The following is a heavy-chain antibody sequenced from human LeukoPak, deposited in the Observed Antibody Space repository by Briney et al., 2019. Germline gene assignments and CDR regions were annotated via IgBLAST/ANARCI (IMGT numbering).Heavy chain of an antibody. CDR2: ISYDGSNK. CDR3: AKDISPWGDYYYYYYGMDV. D-gene: IGHD4-17*01. V-gene: IGHV3-30*18. J-gene: IGHJ6*02. CDR1: GFTFSSYG. Sequence: GGSLRLSCAASGFTFSSYGMHWVRQAPGKGLEWVAVISYDGSNKYYADSVKGRFTISRDNSKNTLYLQMNSLRAEDTAVYYCAKDISPWGDYYYYYYGMDVWGQGTTVTVSS.